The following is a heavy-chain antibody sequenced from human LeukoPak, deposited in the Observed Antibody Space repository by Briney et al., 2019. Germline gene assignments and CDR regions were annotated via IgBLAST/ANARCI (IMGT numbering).Heavy chain of an antibody. V-gene: IGHV3-23*01. CDR1: GLTFTNYA. J-gene: IGHJ4*02. CDR2: ISGSGGST. D-gene: IGHD3-10*01. Sequence: GGCLRLSCAASGLTFTNYAMNWVRQAPGKGLEWVSGISGSGGSTYYADSVKGRFTISRDNAKNTLYLQMNSLRAEDTAVYYCAKCGSESNFDYWGQGILVTVS. CDR3: AKCGSESNFDY.